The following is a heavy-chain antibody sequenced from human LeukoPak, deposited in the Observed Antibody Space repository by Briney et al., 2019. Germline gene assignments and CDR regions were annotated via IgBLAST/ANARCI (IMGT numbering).Heavy chain of an antibody. V-gene: IGHV1-2*06. D-gene: IGHD6-19*01. Sequence: GASVKVSCKASGYTFTGYYMHWVRQAPGQGLEWMGRINPNSGGTNYVQKFQGRVTMTRDTSISTAYMELSRLRSDDTAVYCCVLEVLSSGWVSWGQGTLVTVSS. CDR3: VLEVLSSGWVS. J-gene: IGHJ5*02. CDR2: INPNSGGT. CDR1: GYTFTGYY.